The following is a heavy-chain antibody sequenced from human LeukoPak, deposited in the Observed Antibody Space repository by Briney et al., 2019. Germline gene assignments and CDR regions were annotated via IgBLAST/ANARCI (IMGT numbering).Heavy chain of an antibody. CDR2: INSDGSST. V-gene: IGHV3-74*01. CDR1: GFTFSSYW. J-gene: IGHJ4*02. D-gene: IGHD3-3*01. CDR3: AKVEQYDFWSGYYFDY. Sequence: GGSLRLSCAASGFTFSSYWMHWVRQAPGKGLVWVSRINSDGSSTSYADSVKGRFTISRDNAKNTLYLQMNSLRAEDTAVYYCAKVEQYDFWSGYYFDYWGQGTLATVSS.